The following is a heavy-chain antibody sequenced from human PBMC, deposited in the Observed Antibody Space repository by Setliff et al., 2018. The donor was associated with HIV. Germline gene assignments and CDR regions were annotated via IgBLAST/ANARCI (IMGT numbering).Heavy chain of an antibody. CDR2: IYTSGST. V-gene: IGHV4-61*09. J-gene: IGHJ3*02. D-gene: IGHD3-16*01. CDR1: GGSISSGGYY. Sequence: SETLSLTCTVSGGSISSGGYYWSWIRQPAGKGLEWIGHIYTSGSTKYNPPLKGRVTISVDTSKNQFSLNLSSVTAADTAFYYCATFSPRDAFDIWGQGTMVTVSS. CDR3: ATFSPRDAFDI.